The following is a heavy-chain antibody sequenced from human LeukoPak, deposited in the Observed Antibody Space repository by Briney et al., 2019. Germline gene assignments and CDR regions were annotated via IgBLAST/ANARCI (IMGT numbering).Heavy chain of an antibody. D-gene: IGHD6-25*01. CDR1: GHTLTSYD. CDR2: KNPKSGNT. V-gene: IGHV1-8*03. CDR3: TRWGVAAGFDY. J-gene: IGHJ4*02. Sequence: ASVNVSCKASGHTLTSYDINWVRQATGQGLEWMGWKNPKSGNTVYAQKLHGSVTITRKTCISTAYMELSSLRSEDAALYYCTRWGVAAGFDYWGQGTLVTVSS.